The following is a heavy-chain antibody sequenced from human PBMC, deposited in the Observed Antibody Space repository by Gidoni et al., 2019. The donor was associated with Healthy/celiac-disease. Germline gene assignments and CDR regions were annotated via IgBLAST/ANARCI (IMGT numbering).Heavy chain of an antibody. CDR2: MNPNSGNT. CDR1: GYTFTSYD. CDR3: ARGSSSGSYSYYWFDP. Sequence: QVQLVQSGAEVQKPGASVKVSCKASGYTFTSYDINWVRQATGQGLEWMGWMNPNSGNTGYAQKFQGRVTMTRNTSISTAYMELSSLRSEDTAVYYCARGSSSGSYSYYWFDPWGQGTLVTVSS. D-gene: IGHD1-26*01. V-gene: IGHV1-8*01. J-gene: IGHJ5*02.